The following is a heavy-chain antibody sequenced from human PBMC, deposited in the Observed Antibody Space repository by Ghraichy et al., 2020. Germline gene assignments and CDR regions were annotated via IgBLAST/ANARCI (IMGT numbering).Heavy chain of an antibody. CDR1: GFTFSSYS. CDR3: ARRFRSTSAAFDI. V-gene: IGHV3-21*01. D-gene: IGHD5/OR15-5a*01. CDR2: ISSSSSYI. J-gene: IGHJ3*02. Sequence: LSLTCAASGFTFSSYSMNWVRQAPGKGLEWVSSISSSSSYIYYADSVKGRFTISRDNAKNSLYLQMNSLRAEDTAVYYCARRFRSTSAAFDIWGQGTMVTVSS.